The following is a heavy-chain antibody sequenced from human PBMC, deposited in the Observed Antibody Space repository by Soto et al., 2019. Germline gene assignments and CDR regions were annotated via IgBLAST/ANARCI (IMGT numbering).Heavy chain of an antibody. CDR2: ISVSGQTT. CDR3: AKDQRKPAIFGVVNLS. CDR1: GFPFSRFA. D-gene: IGHD3-3*01. Sequence: GGSLRLACAVSGFPFSRFAMSWVRQFPGKGLEWVSSISVSGQTTYYADSVKGRFNVSRDNSNNTLYLQMNSLRAEDTAVYYCAKDQRKPAIFGVVNLSWDQGTLVTVSS. J-gene: IGHJ5*02. V-gene: IGHV3-23*01.